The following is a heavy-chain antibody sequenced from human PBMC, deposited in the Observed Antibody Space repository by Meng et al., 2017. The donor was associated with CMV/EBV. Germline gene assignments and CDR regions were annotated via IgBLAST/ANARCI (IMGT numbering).Heavy chain of an antibody. CDR2: IYYSGST. V-gene: IGHV4-31*02. CDR1: SISSGGYY. CDR3: AREGIVVVPASRYFDY. Sequence: SISSGGYYWSWIRQHPGKGLERIGYIYYSGSTYYNPSLKSRVTISVDTSKNQFSLKLSSVTAADTAVYYCAREGIVVVPASRYFDYWGQGTLVTVSS. J-gene: IGHJ4*02. D-gene: IGHD2-2*01.